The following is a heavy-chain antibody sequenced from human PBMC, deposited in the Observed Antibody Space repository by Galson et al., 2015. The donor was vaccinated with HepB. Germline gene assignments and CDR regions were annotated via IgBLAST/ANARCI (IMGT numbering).Heavy chain of an antibody. CDR1: GYTFTGYY. V-gene: IGHV1-2*02. CDR2: INPNSGGT. D-gene: IGHD3-16*01. Sequence: SVKVSCKASGYTFTGYYMHWVRQAPGQGLEWMGWINPNSGGTNYAQKFQGRVTMTKDTSISTAYMELSRLRSDDTAVYYCTRDFEQVGESQRFDPWGQGTLVTVSS. CDR3: TRDFEQVGESQRFDP. J-gene: IGHJ5*02.